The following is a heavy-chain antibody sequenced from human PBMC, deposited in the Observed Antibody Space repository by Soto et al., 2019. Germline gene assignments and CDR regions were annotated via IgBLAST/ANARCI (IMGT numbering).Heavy chain of an antibody. D-gene: IGHD3-22*01. V-gene: IGHV4-31*03. CDR1: GGSISSGGYY. CDR2: IYYSGST. CDR3: AREFGPPHYYDSSGYSYFDY. J-gene: IGHJ4*02. Sequence: PSETLSLTCTVSGGSISSGGYYWSWIRQHPGKGLEWIGYIYYSGSTYYNPSLKSRVTISVDTPKNQFSLKLSSVTAADTAVYYCAREFGPPHYYDSSGYSYFDYWGQGTLVTVSS.